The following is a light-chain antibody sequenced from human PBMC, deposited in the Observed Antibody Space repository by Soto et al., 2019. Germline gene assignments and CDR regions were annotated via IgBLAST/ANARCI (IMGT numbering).Light chain of an antibody. CDR2: WAS. V-gene: IGKV4-1*01. CDR1: QSVLYSSNNKNY. CDR3: QQYYSTPQT. Sequence: DIVMTQSPDSLAVSLGERATINCKSSQSVLYSSNNKNYLAWYQQKPGQPPKLLIYWASTRESGVPDRFSGSGSGTDFTLTISSLQAEDVAVYYCQQYYSTPQTFGEGTKVDXK. J-gene: IGKJ1*01.